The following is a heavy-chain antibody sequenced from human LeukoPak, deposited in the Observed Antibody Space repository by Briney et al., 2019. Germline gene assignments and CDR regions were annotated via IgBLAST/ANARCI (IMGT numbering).Heavy chain of an antibody. D-gene: IGHD3-16*01. CDR1: GYMFTSWY. V-gene: IGHV1-46*01. CDR2: INPTSGST. J-gene: IGHJ4*01. CDR3: AWDSYANLGFDY. Sequence: ASVKVSCRASGYMFTSWYMHWVRQAPGQGPEWMGTINPTSGSTTYAQQFQGRVTMTRDTSTSTFYMELSTLGPEDTAVYYCAWDSYANLGFDYWGHGTLVTVSS.